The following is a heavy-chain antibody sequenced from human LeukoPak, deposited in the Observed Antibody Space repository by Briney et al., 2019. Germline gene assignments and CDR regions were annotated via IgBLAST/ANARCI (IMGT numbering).Heavy chain of an antibody. J-gene: IGHJ4*02. CDR1: GGTFSSYA. CDR3: ARGVWYCSSTSCPSLDY. D-gene: IGHD2-2*01. V-gene: IGHV1-69*05. CDR2: IMPIFGTA. Sequence: ASVKVSCKASGGTFSSYAISWVREAPGQGLEWMGRIMPIFGTANHAQKFQGRVTITTDESTSTAYMELSSLRSEDTAVYYCARGVWYCSSTSCPSLDYWGQGTLVTVSS.